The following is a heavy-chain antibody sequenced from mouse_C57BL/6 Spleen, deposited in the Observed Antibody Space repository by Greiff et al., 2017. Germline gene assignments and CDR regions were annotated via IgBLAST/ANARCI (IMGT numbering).Heavy chain of an antibody. J-gene: IGHJ1*03. CDR2: IWSGGST. D-gene: IGHD1-1*01. CDR1: GFSLTSYG. CDR3: ARRGYYGSSYGYFDG. Sequence: VQLPQSGPGLVQHSQSLSITCTVSGFSLTSYGVHWVRQSPGKGLEWLGVIWSGGSTDYNAAFLSGLRISKDNSKSQVFFKMNSLQADDTAIYYCARRGYYGSSYGYFDGWGTGTTVTVAS. V-gene: IGHV2-2*01.